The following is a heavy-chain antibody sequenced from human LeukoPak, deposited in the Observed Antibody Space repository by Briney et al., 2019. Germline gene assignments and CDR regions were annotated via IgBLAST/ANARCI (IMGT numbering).Heavy chain of an antibody. V-gene: IGHV3-48*04. J-gene: IGHJ4*02. CDR2: ISSSGSTI. CDR3: ATQQWLDFDY. D-gene: IGHD6-19*01. CDR1: GFSFSTFS. Sequence: QPGGSLRLSCAASGFSFSTFSMNWVRQAPGKGLEWVSYISSSGSTIYYADSVKGRFTISRDNAKNSLYLQMNSLRAEDTAVYYCATQQWLDFDYWGQGTLVTVSS.